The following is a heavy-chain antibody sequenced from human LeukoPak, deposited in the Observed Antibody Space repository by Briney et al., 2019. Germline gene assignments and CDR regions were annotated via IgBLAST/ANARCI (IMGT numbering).Heavy chain of an antibody. D-gene: IGHD3-9*01. CDR1: GYTFTGYY. J-gene: IGHJ5*02. Sequence: GASVKVSCKASGYTFTGYYMHWVRQAPGQGLEWMGWINPNSGGTNYAQKSQGRVTMTRDTSISTAYMELSRLRSDDTAVYYCARETGYYDILTGPPPWFDPWGQGTLVTVSS. CDR3: ARETGYYDILTGPPPWFDP. CDR2: INPNSGGT. V-gene: IGHV1-2*02.